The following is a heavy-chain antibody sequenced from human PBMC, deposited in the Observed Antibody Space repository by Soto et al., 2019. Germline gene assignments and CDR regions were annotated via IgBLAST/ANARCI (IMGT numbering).Heavy chain of an antibody. J-gene: IGHJ4*02. CDR3: TRGGGTSSWYGY. V-gene: IGHV3-72*01. D-gene: IGHD6-13*01. CDR2: TSSKANSYTT. Sequence: EVQLVESGGGLVQPGGSLRLSCAASGFTFSDHHLDWVRQAPGKGLEWVGRTSSKANSYTTEYAASVKGRFTISRDDSKSSLYLQMNSLKTEDTAIYYCTRGGGTSSWYGYWGQGTLVTVSS. CDR1: GFTFSDHH.